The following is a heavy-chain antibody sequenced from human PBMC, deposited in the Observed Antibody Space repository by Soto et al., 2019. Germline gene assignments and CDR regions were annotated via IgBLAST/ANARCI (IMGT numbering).Heavy chain of an antibody. CDR2: IYYSGST. J-gene: IGHJ4*02. Sequence: QVQLQESGPGLAKPSETLSLTCTVSGGSISSYYWSWVRQPPGKGLEWIGYIYYSGSTNYNPSLKSRVTIAVDTSKNQFSLKLSSVTTADTAVYYCARSIAARPYYFDYWGQGTLVTVSS. V-gene: IGHV4-59*01. CDR3: ARSIAARPYYFDY. D-gene: IGHD6-6*01. CDR1: GGSISSYY.